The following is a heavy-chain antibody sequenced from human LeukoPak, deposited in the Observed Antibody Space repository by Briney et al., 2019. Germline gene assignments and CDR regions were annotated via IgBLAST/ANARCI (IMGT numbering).Heavy chain of an antibody. CDR1: GFTFSSYA. CDR2: ISGSGGST. CDR3: AKDYHSSGYYYFQLVDV. J-gene: IGHJ6*02. D-gene: IGHD3-22*01. V-gene: IGHV3-23*01. Sequence: GGSLRLSCAASGFTFSSYAVSWVRQAPGKGLEWVSVISGSGGSTYYADSVKGRFTISRDNSKNTVHLQMNSPRAEDTAVYYCAKDYHSSGYYYFQLVDVWGQGTTVTVSS.